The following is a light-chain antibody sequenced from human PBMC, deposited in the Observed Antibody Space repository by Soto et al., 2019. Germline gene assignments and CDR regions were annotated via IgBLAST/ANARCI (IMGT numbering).Light chain of an antibody. Sequence: QSVLTQPPSASGTPGQRVTISCSGSSSNIGSNTVNWYQQLPGTAPKLLIYSNNQRPSGVPDRFSGSKSGTSASLAISGRQSEDEAEYYCAAWDDSLNAAVFGGGTQLTVL. CDR1: SSNIGSNT. J-gene: IGLJ7*01. V-gene: IGLV1-44*01. CDR3: AAWDDSLNAAV. CDR2: SNN.